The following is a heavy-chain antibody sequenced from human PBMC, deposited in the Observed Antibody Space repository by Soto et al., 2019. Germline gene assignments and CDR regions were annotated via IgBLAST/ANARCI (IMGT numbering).Heavy chain of an antibody. D-gene: IGHD2-15*01. CDR1: GVPISSNDYF. CDR2: MHASGGT. Sequence: LSLTCSVSGVPISSNDYFWAWIRQPPGRGLEFIASMHASGGTYHASSLKSRATMSLDTSKDQFSLKLQSVTTADTGTYYCAAIVVGATRHSDVDHWGQGTLVTVSS. CDR3: AAIVVGATRHSDVDH. V-gene: IGHV4-39*01. J-gene: IGHJ4*02.